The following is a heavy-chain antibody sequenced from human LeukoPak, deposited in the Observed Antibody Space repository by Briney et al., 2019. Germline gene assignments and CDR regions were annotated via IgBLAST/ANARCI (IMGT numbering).Heavy chain of an antibody. D-gene: IGHD2-21*02. CDR2: INQGGSEK. CDR3: ARDVGDL. J-gene: IGHJ4*02. CDR1: GFTFSTYW. V-gene: IGHV3-7*01. Sequence: GGSLRLSCEPSGFTFSTYWMGWVRQAPGKGLEWLANINQGGSEKYYVDSVKGRFTISRDNAKNSLFLQMNSLRAEDTAVYYCARDVGDLWGQGTLVTVSS.